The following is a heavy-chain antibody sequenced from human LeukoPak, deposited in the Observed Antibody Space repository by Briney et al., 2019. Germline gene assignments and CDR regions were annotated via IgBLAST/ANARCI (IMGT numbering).Heavy chain of an antibody. J-gene: IGHJ6*02. CDR2: INAGNGNT. V-gene: IGHV1-3*01. D-gene: IGHD4-17*01. Sequence: GASVKVSCKASGYTFTSYAMHWVRQAPGQRLEWMGWINAGNGNTKYSQKFQGRVTITRDTSAGTAYMELSSLRSEDTAVYYCARVRHDYGDYRLDYGMDVWGQGTTVTVSS. CDR3: ARVRHDYGDYRLDYGMDV. CDR1: GYTFTSYA.